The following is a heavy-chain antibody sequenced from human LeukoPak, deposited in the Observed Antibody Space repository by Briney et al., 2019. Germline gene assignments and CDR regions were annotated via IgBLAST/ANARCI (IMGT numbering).Heavy chain of an antibody. CDR1: GYNFTSYG. D-gene: IGHD6-13*01. CDR2: IIDYNNTT. J-gene: IGHJ3*02. CDR3: ATWGGSSWYPDAFDI. V-gene: IGHV1-18*03. Sequence: ASVKVSCKASGYNFTSYGISWVRQAPGQGLEWMGWIIDYNNTTNYAQKFQGRVTMTRDMSTSTVYMELSSLRSEDMAVYYCATWGGSSWYPDAFDIWGQGTMVTVSS.